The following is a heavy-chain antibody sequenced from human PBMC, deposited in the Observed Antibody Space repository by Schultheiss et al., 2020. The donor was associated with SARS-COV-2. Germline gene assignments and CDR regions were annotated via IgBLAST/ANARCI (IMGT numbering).Heavy chain of an antibody. CDR2: ISYDGSNK. CDR3: ARVGNYYDSSGYYSFDY. D-gene: IGHD3-22*01. CDR1: GFTFSSYA. V-gene: IGHV3-30-3*01. Sequence: GGSLRLSCAASGFTFSSYAMHWVRQAPGKGLEWVAVISYDGSNKYYADSVKGRFTISRDNSKNTLYLQMNSLSAEDTAVYYCARVGNYYDSSGYYSFDYWGQGTLVTVSS. J-gene: IGHJ4*02.